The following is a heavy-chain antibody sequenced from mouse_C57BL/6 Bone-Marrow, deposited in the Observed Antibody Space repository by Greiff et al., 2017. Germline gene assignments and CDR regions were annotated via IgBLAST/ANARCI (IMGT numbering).Heavy chain of an antibody. V-gene: IGHV5-6*02. CDR3: ARQALRSGDY. CDR1: GFTFSSYG. CDR2: ISSGGSYT. J-gene: IGHJ4*01. Sequence: EVMLVESGGDLVKPGGSLKLSCAASGFTFSSYGMSWVRQTPDKRLEWVATISSGGSYTYYPDSVKGRITISRDNAKHTLYLQMSSLKSEDTAMYYCARQALRSGDYWGQGTSVTVSS.